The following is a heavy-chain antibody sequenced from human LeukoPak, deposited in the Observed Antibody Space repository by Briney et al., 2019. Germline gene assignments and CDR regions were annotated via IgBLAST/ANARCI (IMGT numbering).Heavy chain of an antibody. V-gene: IGHV4-30-2*01. CDR1: GGSISIGYY. CDR3: AREGPNWGLRGGFNY. CDR2: IYHTGST. Sequence: SQTLSLTCTVSGGSISIGYYWNWLRPPPGKGLEWLGNIYHTGSTHYNPSLKTRLPISVDKSKNPFFPNLHPVTGADPAVYYCAREGPNWGLRGGFNYGSQGTLV. J-gene: IGHJ4*02. D-gene: IGHD7-27*01.